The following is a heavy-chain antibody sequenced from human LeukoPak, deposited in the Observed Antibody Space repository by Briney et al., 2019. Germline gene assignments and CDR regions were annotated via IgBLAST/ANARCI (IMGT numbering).Heavy chain of an antibody. CDR2: FDPEDGET. V-gene: IGHV1-24*01. D-gene: IGHD3-10*01. CDR1: GYTLTELS. Sequence: ASVKVSCKVSGYTLTELSMRWVRQAPGKGLEWMGGFDPEDGETIYAQKFQGRVTMTEDTSTDTAYMELSSLRSEDTAVYYCATDSGLVRGVMYWGQGTLVTVSS. CDR3: ATDSGLVRGVMY. J-gene: IGHJ4*02.